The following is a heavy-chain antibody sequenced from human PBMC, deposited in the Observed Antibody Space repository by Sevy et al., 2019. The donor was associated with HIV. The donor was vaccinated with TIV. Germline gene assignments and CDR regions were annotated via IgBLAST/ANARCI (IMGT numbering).Heavy chain of an antibody. D-gene: IGHD1-1*01. J-gene: IGHJ4*02. V-gene: IGHV3-23*01. CDR1: GFTFNKFA. CDR2: ISRKSLGT. Sequence: GGSLRLSCAASGFTFNKFAMSWVRQAPGKGLEWVSAISRKSLGTYYADPVKGRFSISRDDSKNMLYLQMSSLRGDDTAVYYCAKEGNNSPDKFDSWGQGILVTVSS. CDR3: AKEGNNSPDKFDS.